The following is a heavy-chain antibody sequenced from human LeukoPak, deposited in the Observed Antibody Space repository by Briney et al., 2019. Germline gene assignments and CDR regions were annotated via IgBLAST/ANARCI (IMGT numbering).Heavy chain of an antibody. CDR3: ARVRRSLEWSYFDY. D-gene: IGHD3-3*01. CDR2: ISAYNGNT. Sequence: ASVKVSCKASGYTFTSYGISWVRQAPGQGLEWMGWISAYNGNTNYAQKLQGRVTMTTDTSTSTAYMELSRLRSDDTAVYYCARVRRSLEWSYFDYWGQGTLVTVSS. J-gene: IGHJ4*02. CDR1: GYTFTSYG. V-gene: IGHV1-18*01.